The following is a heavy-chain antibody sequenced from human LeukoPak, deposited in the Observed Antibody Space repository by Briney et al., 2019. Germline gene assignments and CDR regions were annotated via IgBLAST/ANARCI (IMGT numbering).Heavy chain of an antibody. D-gene: IGHD1-26*01. CDR2: ISYDGSNK. Sequence: GGSLRLSCAASGFTFSSYAMHWVRQAPGKGLEWVAVISYDGSNKYYADSVKGRFTISRDNSKNTLYLQMNSLRAEDMAVYYCARRGGSYLDYWGQGTLVTVSS. V-gene: IGHV3-30-3*01. CDR3: ARRGGSYLDY. J-gene: IGHJ4*02. CDR1: GFTFSSYA.